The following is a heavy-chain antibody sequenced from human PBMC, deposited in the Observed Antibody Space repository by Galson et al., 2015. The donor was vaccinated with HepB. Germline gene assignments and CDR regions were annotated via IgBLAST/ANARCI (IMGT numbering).Heavy chain of an antibody. CDR3: ARGSLLLFGELLF. D-gene: IGHD3-10*01. V-gene: IGHV1-18*01. Sequence: SCKASSYSFTTYGISWVRQAPGQGLEWMGWISAHNGNTKYAQKLQGRVSMTTDTSTSTAYMELRSLRSDDPAVYFCARGSLLLFGELLFWAQGTLVTVSS. CDR1: SYSFTTYG. CDR2: ISAHNGNT. J-gene: IGHJ4*02.